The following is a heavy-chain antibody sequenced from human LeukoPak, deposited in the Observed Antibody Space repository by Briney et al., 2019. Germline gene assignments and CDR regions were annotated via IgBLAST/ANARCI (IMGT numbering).Heavy chain of an antibody. CDR3: ARGAPYYYDYYMDV. CDR1: GYTFTGYY. CDR2: INPNSGGT. Sequence: AASVKVSCKASGYTFTGYYMHWVRQAPGQGLEWMGWINPNSGGTNYAQKFQGRVTMTRDTSISTAYMELSRLRSDDTAVYYCARGAPYYYDYYMDVWGKGTTVTVSS. V-gene: IGHV1-2*02. J-gene: IGHJ6*03.